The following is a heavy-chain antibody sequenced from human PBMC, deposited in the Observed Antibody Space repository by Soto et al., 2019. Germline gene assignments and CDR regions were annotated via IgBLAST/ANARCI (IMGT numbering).Heavy chain of an antibody. CDR1: GYSFTSYA. V-gene: IGHV1-3*04. CDR2: ILTGNGDT. CDR3: ARGELRYWYTMDV. J-gene: IGHJ6*02. D-gene: IGHD1-26*01. Sequence: QVQLVQSGAEVKKPGASVNVSCKASGYSFTSYALHWLRQAPGQRPEWMGWILTGNGDTKYSQNFQGRVTIARDTFARTADMELSSLRSEDTAVYYCARGELRYWYTMDVWGQGTTVTVSS.